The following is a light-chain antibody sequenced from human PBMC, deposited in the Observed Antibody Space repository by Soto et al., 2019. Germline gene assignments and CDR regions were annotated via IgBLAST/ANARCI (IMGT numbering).Light chain of an antibody. CDR2: GAS. CDR3: QQYNNWPPTWT. CDR1: QSVSSN. J-gene: IGKJ1*01. Sequence: EIVMTQSPATLPVSPGERATLSCRASQSVSSNLAWYQQKPGQAPRLLIYGASTRATGIPARFSGSGSGTEFTLTISSLRSEDFAVYYCQQYNNWPPTWTFGQGTKVEIK. V-gene: IGKV3-15*01.